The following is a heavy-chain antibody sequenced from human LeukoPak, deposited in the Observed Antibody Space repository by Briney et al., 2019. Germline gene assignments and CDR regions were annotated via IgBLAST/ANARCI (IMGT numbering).Heavy chain of an antibody. CDR2: ISSSSSTI. D-gene: IGHD4-11*01. Sequence: PGRSLRLSCAASGFVFSSNSMSWVRQAPGKGLEWVSYISSSSSTIYYADSVKGRFTISRDNAKNSLYLQMNSLRAEDTAVYYCATSGYSNIDYWGQGTLVTVSS. J-gene: IGHJ4*02. CDR3: ATSGYSNIDY. CDR1: GFVFSSNS. V-gene: IGHV3-48*04.